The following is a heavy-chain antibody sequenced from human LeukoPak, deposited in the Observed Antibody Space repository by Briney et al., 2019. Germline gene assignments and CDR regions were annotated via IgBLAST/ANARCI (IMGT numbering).Heavy chain of an antibody. J-gene: IGHJ6*02. CDR1: GFTFSSYG. CDR3: AKEGVDMAYYYYYGMDV. Sequence: GGSLRLSCAASGFTFSSYGMHWVRQAPGKGLEWVAVISYDGGNKYYADSVKGRFTISRDNSKNTLYLQMNSLRAEDTAVYYCAKEGVDMAYYYYYGMDVWGQGTTVTVSS. CDR2: ISYDGGNK. D-gene: IGHD5-24*01. V-gene: IGHV3-30*18.